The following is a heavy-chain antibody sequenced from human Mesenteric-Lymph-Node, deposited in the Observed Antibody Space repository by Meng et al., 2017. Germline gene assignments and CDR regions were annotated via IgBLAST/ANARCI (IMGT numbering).Heavy chain of an antibody. CDR3: ARDHSSGYIDY. CDR2: IWYDGSNE. Sequence: GESLKISCATSGFTFSAVGITWVRQAPGKGLEWVAVIWYDGSNEYYADSVKGRFTISRDNTKNTLDLQMNSLRTEDTALYYCARDHSSGYIDYWGQGTLVTVSS. D-gene: IGHD3-22*01. J-gene: IGHJ4*02. CDR1: GFTFSAVG. V-gene: IGHV3-33*01.